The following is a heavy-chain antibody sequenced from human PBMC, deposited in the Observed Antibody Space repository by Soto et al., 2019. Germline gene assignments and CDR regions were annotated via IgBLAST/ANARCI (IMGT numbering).Heavy chain of an antibody. J-gene: IGHJ2*01. V-gene: IGHV3-21*01. D-gene: IGHD3-16*02. CDR2: ISSGTTYI. CDR3: AGGVIGGRDWYFAF. CDR1: GFTFSSYS. Sequence: EVQLVESGGGLVKPGGSLRLSCAASGFTFSSYSMNWVRQAPGKGLEWVSSISSGTTYIYYTDSVKSRFTIPRDNAQKSLYLQMDSRRADDTAGYYCAGGVIGGRDWYFAFWGRGTLVTVSS.